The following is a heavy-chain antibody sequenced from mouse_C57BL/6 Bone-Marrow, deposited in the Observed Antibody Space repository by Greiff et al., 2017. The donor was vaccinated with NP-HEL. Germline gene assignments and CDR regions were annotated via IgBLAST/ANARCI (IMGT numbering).Heavy chain of an antibody. CDR1: GYTFTDYY. D-gene: IGHD1-1*01. CDR3: ARLTTVVARFYYAMDY. J-gene: IGHJ4*01. Sequence: EVQLQQSGPELVKPGASVKISCKASGYTFTDYYMNWVKQSHGKSLEWIGDINPNNGGTSYNQKFKGKATLTVDTSSSTAYLELRSLTSEDSAVYYCARLTTVVARFYYAMDYWGQGTSVTVSS. V-gene: IGHV1-26*01. CDR2: INPNNGGT.